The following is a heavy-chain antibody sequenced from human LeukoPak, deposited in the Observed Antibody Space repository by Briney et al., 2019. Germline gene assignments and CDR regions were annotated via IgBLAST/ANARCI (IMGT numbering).Heavy chain of an antibody. CDR1: GGTFSSYA. J-gene: IGHJ6*02. Sequence: VASVKVSCKASGGTFSSYAISWVRQAPGQGLEWMGRIIPIFGIANHAQKFQGRVTITADKSTSTAYMELSSLRSEDTAVYYCASGYCSSTSCYESGMDVWGQGTTVTVSS. CDR3: ASGYCSSTSCYESGMDV. V-gene: IGHV1-69*04. D-gene: IGHD2-2*01. CDR2: IIPIFGIA.